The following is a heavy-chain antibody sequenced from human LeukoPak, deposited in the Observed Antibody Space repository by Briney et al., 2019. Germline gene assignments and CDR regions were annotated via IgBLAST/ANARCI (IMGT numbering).Heavy chain of an antibody. CDR2: IYSGGTT. CDR1: GFTVSTNY. Sequence: GGSLRLSCAVSGFTVSTNYMTWVRQAPGKGLQRVSVIYSGGTTYYADSVKGRFTISRDISNNTLYLHVNSLRAEDTAVYYCARVGVIESVPGTGGYDAFDVWGQGTMVTVSS. CDR3: ARVGVIESVPGTGGYDAFDV. V-gene: IGHV3-53*01. D-gene: IGHD6-19*01. J-gene: IGHJ3*01.